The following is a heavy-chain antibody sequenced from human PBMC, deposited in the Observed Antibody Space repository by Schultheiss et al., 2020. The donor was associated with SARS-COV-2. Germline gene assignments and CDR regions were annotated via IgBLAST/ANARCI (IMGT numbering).Heavy chain of an antibody. CDR2: IYTSGST. D-gene: IGHD3-9*01. CDR3: ARDVNYDILTGYSYYGMDV. J-gene: IGHJ6*02. V-gene: IGHV4-61*02. Sequence: SQTLSLTCTVSGGSISSGSYYWSWIRQPPGKGLEWIGRIYTSGSTNYNPSLKSRVTISVDTSKSQFSLKVSSVTAADTAVYYRARDVNYDILTGYSYYGMDVWGQGTTVTVSS. CDR1: GGSISSGSYY.